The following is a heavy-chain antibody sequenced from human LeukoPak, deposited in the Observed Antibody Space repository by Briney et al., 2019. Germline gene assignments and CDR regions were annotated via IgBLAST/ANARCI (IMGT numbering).Heavy chain of an antibody. V-gene: IGHV3-49*04. J-gene: IGHJ5*02. D-gene: IGHD3-22*01. Sequence: GGSLRLSCAASGFTFSSHSMNWVRQAPGKGLECIGFIRSKAYGGTTEYAASVKGRFTISRDDSKSIAYLQMNSLKTEDTAVYYCTRDLFLDYDSSGPFDPWGQGTLVTVSS. CDR2: IRSKAYGGTT. CDR3: TRDLFLDYDSSGPFDP. CDR1: GFTFSSHS.